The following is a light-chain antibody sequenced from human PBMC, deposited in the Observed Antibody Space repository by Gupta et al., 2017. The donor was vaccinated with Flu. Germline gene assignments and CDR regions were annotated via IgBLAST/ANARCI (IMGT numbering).Light chain of an antibody. CDR3: ATWDDSRNGGV. V-gene: IGLV1-47*02. CDR2: SNN. CDR1: TSNIGNNY. J-gene: IGLJ3*02. Sequence: SVLPPPRSASCPPGPRVTISCSGSTSNIGNNYVYWYHQLPGTAPKLLIFSNNRRPSGVPDRCSGAKYGTSAALAISGLLAEDEADFYCATWDDSRNGGVFGGGTKLTVL.